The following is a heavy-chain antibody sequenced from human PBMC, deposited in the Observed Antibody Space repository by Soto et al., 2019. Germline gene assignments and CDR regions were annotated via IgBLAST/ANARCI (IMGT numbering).Heavy chain of an antibody. D-gene: IGHD5-18*01. Sequence: PSETLSLTCTVPGGSISSYYWSWIRQPPGKGLEWIGYIYYSGSTNYNPSLKSRVTISVDTSKNQFSLKLSSVTAADTAVYYCARRYGKNAFDSWGQGTMVTVSS. V-gene: IGHV4-59*01. CDR1: GGSISSYY. CDR2: IYYSGST. CDR3: ARRYGKNAFDS. J-gene: IGHJ3*02.